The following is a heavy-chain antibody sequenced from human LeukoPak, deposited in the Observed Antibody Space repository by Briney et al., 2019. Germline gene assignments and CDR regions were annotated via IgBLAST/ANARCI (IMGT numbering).Heavy chain of an antibody. J-gene: IGHJ3*02. CDR1: GFTSSDYA. V-gene: IGHV3-64D*09. CDR2: ISSNGGST. D-gene: IGHD4-17*01. CDR3: VKVYGDYANDAFDT. Sequence: GGSLRLSCSGSGFTSSDYAMHWVRPAPGKGLQYVSGISSNGGSTYYSDSVKGRFTISRDNSKNTLCLQMSSLRAEDTAVYYCVKVYGDYANDAFDTWGQGTTVSVSS.